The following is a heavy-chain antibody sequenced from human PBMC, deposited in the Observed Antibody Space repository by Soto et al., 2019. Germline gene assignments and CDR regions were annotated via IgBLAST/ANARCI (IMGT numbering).Heavy chain of an antibody. V-gene: IGHV3-33*01. CDR3: ARELFTATVYYYGMDV. CDR2: IWYDGSNK. D-gene: IGHD4-4*01. Sequence: GGSLRLSCAASGFTFSSYGMHWVRQAPGKGLEWVAVIWYDGSNKYYADSVKGRFTISRDNSKNTLYLQMNSLRAEDTAVYYCARELFTATVYYYGMDVWGQGTTVTVSS. CDR1: GFTFSSYG. J-gene: IGHJ6*02.